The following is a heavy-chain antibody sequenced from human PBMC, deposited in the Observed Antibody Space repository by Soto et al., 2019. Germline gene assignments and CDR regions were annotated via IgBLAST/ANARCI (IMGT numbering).Heavy chain of an antibody. V-gene: IGHV1-69*01. J-gene: IGHJ4*02. CDR2: IIPIFGTA. D-gene: IGHD3-3*01. CDR3: ARDNKDYDFWSGYYAFDY. Sequence: QVQLVQSGAEVKKPGSSLKVSCKASGGTLSSYAISWVRQAPGQGLEWMGGIIPIFGTANYAQKFQGRVTITADESTSTAYMELSSLRSEETAVYYCARDNKDYDFWSGYYAFDYWGQGTLVTVSS. CDR1: GGTLSSYA.